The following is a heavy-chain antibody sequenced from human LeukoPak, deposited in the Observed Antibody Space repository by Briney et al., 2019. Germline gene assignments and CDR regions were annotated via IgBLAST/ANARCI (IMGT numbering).Heavy chain of an antibody. D-gene: IGHD4-23*01. V-gene: IGHV1-69*04. CDR1: GGTFISYT. CDR2: IIPILGIA. CDR3: ARDLYGGNSPDY. Sequence: GASVKVSCKASGGTFISYTISWVRQAPGQGLEWMGRIIPILGIANYAQKFQGRATITADKSTSTAYMELSSLRSEDTAVYYCARDLYGGNSPDYWGQGTLVTVSS. J-gene: IGHJ4*02.